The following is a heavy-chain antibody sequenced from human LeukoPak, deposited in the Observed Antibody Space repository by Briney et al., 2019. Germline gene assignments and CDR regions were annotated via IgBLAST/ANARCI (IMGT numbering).Heavy chain of an antibody. CDR1: GGSISSSSYY. V-gene: IGHV4-39*01. J-gene: IGHJ6*04. D-gene: IGHD3-10*01. Sequence: SETLSLTCTVSGGSISSSSYYWGWIRQPPGKGLEWIGSIYYSGSTNYNPSLKSRVTISVDTSKNQFSLKLSSVTAADTAVYYCARCPRAAGITMVRRYGMDVWGKGTTVTVSS. CDR3: ARCPRAAGITMVRRYGMDV. CDR2: IYYSGST.